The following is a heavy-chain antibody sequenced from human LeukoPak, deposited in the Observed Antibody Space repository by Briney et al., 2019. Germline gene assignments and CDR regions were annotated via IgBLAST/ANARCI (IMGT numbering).Heavy chain of an antibody. CDR1: GFTFSSYW. Sequence: TGGSLRLSCAASGFTFSSYWMSWVRQAPGKGLEWVANINQDGSEKSYVGSVKGRFTVSRDNAKNSLYLQMHSLRAEDTAVYYCARESRSGSYSSYWGQGTLVTVSS. V-gene: IGHV3-7*01. CDR3: ARESRSGSYSSY. CDR2: INQDGSEK. J-gene: IGHJ4*02. D-gene: IGHD1-26*01.